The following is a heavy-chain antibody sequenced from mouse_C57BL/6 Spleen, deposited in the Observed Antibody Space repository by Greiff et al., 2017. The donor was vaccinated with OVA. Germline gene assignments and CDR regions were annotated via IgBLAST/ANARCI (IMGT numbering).Heavy chain of an antibody. CDR3: ARHGYDYDVNWFAY. Sequence: EVKLMESGGDLVKPGGSLKLSCAASGFTFSSYGMSWVRQTPDKRLEWVATISSGGSYTYYPDSVKGRFTISRDNAKNTLYLQMSSLKSEDTAMDYCARHGYDYDVNWFAYWGQGTLVTVSA. CDR1: GFTFSSYG. J-gene: IGHJ3*01. D-gene: IGHD2-4*01. V-gene: IGHV5-6*01. CDR2: ISSGGSYT.